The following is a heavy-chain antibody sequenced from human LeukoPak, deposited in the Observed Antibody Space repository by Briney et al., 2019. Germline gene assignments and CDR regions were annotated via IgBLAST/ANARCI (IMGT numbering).Heavy chain of an antibody. J-gene: IGHJ4*02. Sequence: SETLSLTCTVSGVSVSSYHWSWIRQPPGEGLEWIAYMYYSGDTNYGPSLKSRLTMSLDTSKNQFSLKLTSVTAADTAVYYCARWGSGSFYNLDYWGQGILVTVSS. CDR3: ARWGSGSFYNLDY. V-gene: IGHV4-59*08. CDR2: MYYSGDT. D-gene: IGHD3-10*01. CDR1: GVSVSSYH.